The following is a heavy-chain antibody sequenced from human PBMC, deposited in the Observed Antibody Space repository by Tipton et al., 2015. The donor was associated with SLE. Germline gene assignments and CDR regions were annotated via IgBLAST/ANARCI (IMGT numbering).Heavy chain of an antibody. CDR2: VYSNGST. V-gene: IGHV4-4*07. Sequence: LRLSCTVSGGSISGYYWSWIRQPAGKGLEWIGRVYSNGSTIYNPSIKSRITLSLDTSKNQFSLKVTSVTAADTAVYYCARDRGSLGAFDIWGQGTMVTVSS. J-gene: IGHJ3*02. D-gene: IGHD2-15*01. CDR1: GGSISGYY. CDR3: ARDRGSLGAFDI.